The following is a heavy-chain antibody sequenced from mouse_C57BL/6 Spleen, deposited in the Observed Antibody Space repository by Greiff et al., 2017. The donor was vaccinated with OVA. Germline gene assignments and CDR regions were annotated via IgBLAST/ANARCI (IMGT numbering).Heavy chain of an antibody. CDR3: AREGGYPTWFAY. J-gene: IGHJ3*01. V-gene: IGHV1-82*01. CDR2: IYPGDGDT. D-gene: IGHD2-2*01. Sequence: QVQLQQSGPELVKPGASVKISCKASGYAFSSSWMNWVKQRPGKGLEWIGRIYPGDGDTNYNGKFKGKATLTADKSSSTAYMQLSSLTSEDSAVYFCAREGGYPTWFAYWGQGTLVTVSA. CDR1: GYAFSSSW.